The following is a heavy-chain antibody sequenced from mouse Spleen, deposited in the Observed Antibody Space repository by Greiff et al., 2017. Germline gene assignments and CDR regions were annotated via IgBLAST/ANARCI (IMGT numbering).Heavy chain of an antibody. Sequence: QVQLKQPGAELVRPGTSVKLSCKASGYTFTSYWMHWVKQRPGQGLEWIGVIDPSDSYTNYNQKFKGKATLTVDTSSSTAYMQLSSLTSEDSAVYYCAREGLGRKDFDYWGQGTTLTVSS. CDR3: AREGLGRKDFDY. J-gene: IGHJ2*01. D-gene: IGHD4-1*01. V-gene: IGHV1-59*01. CDR1: GYTFTSYW. CDR2: IDPSDSYT.